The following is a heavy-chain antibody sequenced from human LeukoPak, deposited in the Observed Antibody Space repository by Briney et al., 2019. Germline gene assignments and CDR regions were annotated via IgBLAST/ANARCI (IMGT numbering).Heavy chain of an antibody. J-gene: IGHJ4*02. Sequence: GGSLRLSCAASGFTFSNYAMTWVREPPGKGLEGVSQISGSGGSTYYADSVRGRFTISRDNSKNTLYLQMSSLRAEDTAVYYCARGQYGSGTLGHWGQGTLVTVSS. CDR2: ISGSGGST. V-gene: IGHV3-23*01. CDR3: ARGQYGSGTLGH. CDR1: GFTFSNYA. D-gene: IGHD3-10*01.